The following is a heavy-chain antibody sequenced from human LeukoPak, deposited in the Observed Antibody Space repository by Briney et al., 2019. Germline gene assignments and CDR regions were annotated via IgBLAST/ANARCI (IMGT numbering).Heavy chain of an antibody. CDR3: AKDGGGLRERWDFDY. CDR2: ISWDGGST. V-gene: IGHV3-43*01. J-gene: IGHJ4*02. D-gene: IGHD5-12*01. Sequence: PGGSLRLSCAASGFTFDDYTMHWVRQAPGRGLEWVSLISWDGGSTYYADSVKGRFTISRDNSKNSLYLQMNSLRTEDTALYYCAKDGGGLRERWDFDYWGQGTLVTVSS. CDR1: GFTFDDYT.